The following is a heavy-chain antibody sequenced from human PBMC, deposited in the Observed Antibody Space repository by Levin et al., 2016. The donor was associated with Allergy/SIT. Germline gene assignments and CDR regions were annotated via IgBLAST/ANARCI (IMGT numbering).Heavy chain of an antibody. CDR1: GFTFSSYG. CDR3: ARLSRWYYDSSGYYSA. J-gene: IGHJ5*02. D-gene: IGHD3-22*01. V-gene: IGHV3-30*02. CDR2: IRYDGSNK. Sequence: GESLKISCAASGFTFSSYGMHWVRQAPGKGLEWVAFIRYDGSNKYYADSVKGRFTISRDNSKNTLYLQMNSLRAEDTAVYYCARLSRWYYDSSGYYSAWGQGTLVTVSS.